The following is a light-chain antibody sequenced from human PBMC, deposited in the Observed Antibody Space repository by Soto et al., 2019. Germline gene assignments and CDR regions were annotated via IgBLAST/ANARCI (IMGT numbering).Light chain of an antibody. V-gene: IGLV2-11*01. CDR2: DVT. J-gene: IGLJ1*01. CDR1: SSDVGGYNY. Sequence: QSALPHPRSVSGSPGQSVTISCTGTSSDVGGYNYVSWYQQHPGKAPKLMIYDVTTRPSGVPDRFSGSKSGNTASLTISGLQAEDEADYYCSSHAGSSVVFGTGTKVTVL. CDR3: SSHAGSSVV.